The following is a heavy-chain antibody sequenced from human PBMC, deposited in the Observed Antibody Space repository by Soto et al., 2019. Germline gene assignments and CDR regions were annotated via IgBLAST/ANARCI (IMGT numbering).Heavy chain of an antibody. D-gene: IGHD3-3*01. J-gene: IGHJ3*02. Sequence: EVQLVESGGGLVQPGGSLRLSCAASGFTVSSNYMSWVRQAPGKGLEWVSVIYSGGSTYYADSVKGRFTISRDNSKNTLYLRMNSLRAEDTAVYYCASRTGYDFWSGQDAFDIWGQGTMVTVSS. CDR2: IYSGGST. V-gene: IGHV3-66*01. CDR3: ASRTGYDFWSGQDAFDI. CDR1: GFTVSSNY.